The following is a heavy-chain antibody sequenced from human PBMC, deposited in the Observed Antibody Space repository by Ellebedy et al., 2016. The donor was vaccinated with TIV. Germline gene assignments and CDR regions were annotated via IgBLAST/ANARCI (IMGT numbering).Heavy chain of an antibody. V-gene: IGHV3-7*03. Sequence: GESLKISCAASGFTFSSYWMSWVRQAPGKGLEWVANITKDGSKSFSVDSVKGRITISRDNAKNSLYLQMNNLRDEDTAVYYCARDTLVGVTDSYFDYWGQGTLVTVSS. CDR1: GFTFSSYW. CDR2: ITKDGSKS. J-gene: IGHJ4*02. CDR3: ARDTLVGVTDSYFDY. D-gene: IGHD1-26*01.